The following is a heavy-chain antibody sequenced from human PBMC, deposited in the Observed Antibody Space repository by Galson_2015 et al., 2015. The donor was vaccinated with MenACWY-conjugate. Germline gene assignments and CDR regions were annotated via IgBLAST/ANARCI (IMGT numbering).Heavy chain of an antibody. CDR1: GYSFTSYY. Sequence: SVKVSCKASGYSFTSYYIHWVRQAPGQGLEWVGVIDPVRDTTKYAQNFQGRVSMTRDTSTTTVLMELSSLRSEDTAVHYCARSPLRWNDPGPFDYWGQGTLVTVSS. J-gene: IGHJ4*02. CDR2: IDPVRDTT. CDR3: ARSPLRWNDPGPFDY. D-gene: IGHD1-1*01. V-gene: IGHV1-46*01.